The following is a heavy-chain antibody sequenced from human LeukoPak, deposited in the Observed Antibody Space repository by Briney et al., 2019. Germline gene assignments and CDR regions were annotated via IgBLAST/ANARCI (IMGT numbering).Heavy chain of an antibody. J-gene: IGHJ4*02. D-gene: IGHD6-13*01. CDR1: GFTFSSYS. CDR2: ISSSSSYI. V-gene: IGHV3-21*01. Sequence: GGSLRLSCAASGFTFSSYSMNWVRQAPGKGLEWVSSISSSSSYIYYADSVKGRFTISRDNAKNSLYLQMNSLRAEDTAVYYCARDRTPLAAAGFDYWGRGTLVTVSS. CDR3: ARDRTPLAAAGFDY.